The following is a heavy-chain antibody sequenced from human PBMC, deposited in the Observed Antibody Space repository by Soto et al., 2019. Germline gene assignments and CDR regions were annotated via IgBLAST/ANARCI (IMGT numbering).Heavy chain of an antibody. D-gene: IGHD2-2*01. J-gene: IGHJ6*02. V-gene: IGHV1-69*01. CDR3: ARSQGSSTSLEIYYYYYYGMDV. CDR1: GGTFSSYA. CDR2: IIPISETT. Sequence: QVQLVQSGAEVKKPGSSVKVSCKASGGTFSSYAISWVRQAPGQGLEWMGGIIPISETTNYAQKFQGRVTITADESKSTAYTELSSLRSEVTAVYYCARSQGSSTSLEIYYYYYYGMDVWGQGTTVTVSS.